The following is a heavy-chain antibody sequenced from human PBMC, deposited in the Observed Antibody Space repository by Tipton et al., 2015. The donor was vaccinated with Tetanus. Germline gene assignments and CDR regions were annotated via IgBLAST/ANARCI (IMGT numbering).Heavy chain of an antibody. CDR1: GFSFRDFG. Sequence: SLRLSCAGSGFSFRDFGMNWVRQAPGKGPEWVSYISYSSTSIYYAGSVKGRFVVSRDNAKNALYLQMNTLRDDDTAVYYCARRGEARANWFDSWGQGTLVTVSS. V-gene: IGHV3-48*02. CDR3: ARRGEARANWFDS. D-gene: IGHD2-21*01. CDR2: ISYSSTSI. J-gene: IGHJ5*01.